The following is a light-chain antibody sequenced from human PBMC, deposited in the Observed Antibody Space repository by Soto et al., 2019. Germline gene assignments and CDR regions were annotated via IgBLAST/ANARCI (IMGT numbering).Light chain of an antibody. J-gene: IGKJ1*01. CDR2: ATS. CDR1: QNINND. Sequence: DIQMTQSPSSLSASVGDRVIITCRTSQNINNDLNWYQQKPGKAPNLLIYATSTLQTGVPSRFSGSGSGTDFILTISSLQPEDFATYYCQQSFNSPRTFGQGTKVEVK. CDR3: QQSFNSPRT. V-gene: IGKV1-39*01.